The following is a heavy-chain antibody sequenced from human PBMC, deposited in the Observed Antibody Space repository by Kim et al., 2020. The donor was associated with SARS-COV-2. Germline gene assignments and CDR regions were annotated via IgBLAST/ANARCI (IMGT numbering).Heavy chain of an antibody. D-gene: IGHD1-7*01. CDR1: GFTLNNYD. CDR3: VREGLGSTHYMDV. V-gene: IGHV3-48*03. J-gene: IGHJ6*03. CDR2: ISSTSRTI. Sequence: GGSLRLSCAASGFTLNNYDMTWVRQAPGKGLEWLAYISSTSRTIYYAESVKGRLTISRDNAKNSLYVQMSSLKVEDTAVYFCVREGLGSTHYMDVWGKGTTLTVSS.